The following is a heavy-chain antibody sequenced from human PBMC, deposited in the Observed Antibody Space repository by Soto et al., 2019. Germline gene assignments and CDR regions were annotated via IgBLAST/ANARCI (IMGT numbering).Heavy chain of an antibody. V-gene: IGHV4-39*01. CDR1: GGSISSSSYY. CDR2: IYYSGST. CDR3: ARLVPTYYDILTGYNPDPKYNRFDP. D-gene: IGHD3-9*01. Sequence: PSETLSLTCTVSGGSISSSSYYWGWIRQPPGRGLEWIGSIYYSGSTYYNPSLKSRVTISVDTSKNQFSLKLSSVTAADTAVYYCARLVPTYYDILTGYNPDPKYNRFDPWGQGTLVTVSS. J-gene: IGHJ5*02.